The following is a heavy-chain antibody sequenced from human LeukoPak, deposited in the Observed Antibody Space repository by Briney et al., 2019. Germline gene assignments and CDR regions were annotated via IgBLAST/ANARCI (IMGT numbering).Heavy chain of an antibody. Sequence: GGSLRLSCAASGFIFSSYWMSWVRQAPGKGLEWVSSISSSSSYIYYADSVKGRFTISRDNSKNTLFLQMNSLRAEDTALYCAKGLERESRLDSWGQGTLVTVSS. V-gene: IGHV3-21*04. CDR2: ISSSSSYI. CDR1: GFIFSSYW. D-gene: IGHD1-1*01. CDR3: AKGLERESRLDS. J-gene: IGHJ4*02.